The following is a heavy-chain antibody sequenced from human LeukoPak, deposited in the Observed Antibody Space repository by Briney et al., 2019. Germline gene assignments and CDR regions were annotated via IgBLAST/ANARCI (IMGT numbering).Heavy chain of an antibody. Sequence: PGGSLRLSCAASGFTFSSYAMHWVRQAPGKGLEWVAVISYDGSNKYYADSVKGRFTISRDNSKNTLYLQMNSLRAEDTAVYYCARDPREAVAYYFDYWGQGTLVTVSS. CDR2: ISYDGSNK. D-gene: IGHD6-19*01. J-gene: IGHJ4*02. CDR3: ARDPREAVAYYFDY. V-gene: IGHV3-30-3*01. CDR1: GFTFSSYA.